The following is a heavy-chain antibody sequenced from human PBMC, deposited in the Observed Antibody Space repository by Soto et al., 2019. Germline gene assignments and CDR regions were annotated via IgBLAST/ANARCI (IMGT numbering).Heavy chain of an antibody. J-gene: IGHJ4*02. Sequence: IIDFDCRCILKKPGKGLEWIGYIYYSGNTRYNPSLKSRVTISVDTSKNQFSLKLNSVTAADTAVYYCASHGCTSNSCLQGMAYYFDFWGQGTLVTVSS. V-gene: IGHV4-59*08. CDR2: IYYSGNT. CDR1: IIDFD. CDR3: ASHGCTSNSCLQGMAYYFDF. D-gene: IGHD2-2*01.